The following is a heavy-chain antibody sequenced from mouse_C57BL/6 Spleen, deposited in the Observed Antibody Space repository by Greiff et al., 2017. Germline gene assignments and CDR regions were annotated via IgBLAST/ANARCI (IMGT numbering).Heavy chain of an antibody. J-gene: IGHJ3*01. D-gene: IGHD4-1*01. CDR1: GYTFTSYW. Sequence: QVQLQQPGAELVKPGASVKMSCKASGYTFTSYWITWVKQRPGQGLEWIGDIYPGSGSTNYNEKFKSKATLTVDTSSSTAYMQLSGLTSEDSAVYYCAREELGRPWFAYWGQGALVTVSA. CDR3: AREELGRPWFAY. CDR2: IYPGSGST. V-gene: IGHV1-55*01.